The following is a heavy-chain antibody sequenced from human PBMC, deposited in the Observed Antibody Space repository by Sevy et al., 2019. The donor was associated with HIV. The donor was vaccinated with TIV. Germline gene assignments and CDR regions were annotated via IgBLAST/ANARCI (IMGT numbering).Heavy chain of an antibody. V-gene: IGHV3-23*01. CDR1: GFTFSKYS. J-gene: IGHJ4*02. D-gene: IGHD2-8*01. Sequence: GESLKISCAASGFTFSKYSMSWVRQPPGKGLEWVSTLSFGCGEINYADSVKGRFTISRDNSKSSVYLQMNNLRPEDTAVYYCARESWTKPHDYWGQGTLVTVSS. CDR2: LSFGCGEI. CDR3: ARESWTKPHDY.